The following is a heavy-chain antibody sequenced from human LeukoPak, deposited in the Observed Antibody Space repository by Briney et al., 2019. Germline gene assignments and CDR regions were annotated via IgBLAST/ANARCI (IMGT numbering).Heavy chain of an antibody. Sequence: GGSLRLSCTTSGFTFGDDAMSWVRQAPGKGLEWVANIKQDGSEKYYVDSVKGRFTISRDNAKKSLYLQMKSLRTEDTAVYYCAGQLVNEAWFDPWGQGTLVTVSS. CDR3: AGQLVNEAWFDP. V-gene: IGHV3-7*01. D-gene: IGHD6-6*01. J-gene: IGHJ5*02. CDR1: GFTFGDDA. CDR2: IKQDGSEK.